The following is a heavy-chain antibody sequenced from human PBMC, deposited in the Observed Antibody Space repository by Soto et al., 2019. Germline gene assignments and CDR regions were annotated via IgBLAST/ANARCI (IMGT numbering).Heavy chain of an antibody. D-gene: IGHD1-7*01. Sequence: QVQLVQSGAEVKEPGASVKISCKTSGYTFANYGVTWVRQAPGQGLEWVGCNTDYAQKFQGTVTMARDTSTSTAYLELRRLKSDDTALYYCARGAAHIYGGSWNYYFDYGGQGPLFTVSS. CDR1: GYTFANYG. CDR2: NT. CDR3: ARGAAHIYGGSWNYYFDY. V-gene: IGHV1-18*01. J-gene: IGHJ4*02.